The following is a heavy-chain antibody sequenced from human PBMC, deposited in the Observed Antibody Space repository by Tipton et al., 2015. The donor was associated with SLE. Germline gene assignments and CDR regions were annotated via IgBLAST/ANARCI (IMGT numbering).Heavy chain of an antibody. CDR2: IIPIFGTS. D-gene: IGHD3-10*01. Sequence: LVQSGAEVKKPGSSVKVSCKVSGGTFSNYAIYWVRQAPGQGLEWMGGIIPIFGTSNSAQRFQGRITITADESTSTAYMELSSLRSGDSAVYYCARMMRTGLYGMDVWGQGTTVTVSS. CDR3: ARMMRTGLYGMDV. CDR1: GGTFSNYA. J-gene: IGHJ6*02. V-gene: IGHV1-69*01.